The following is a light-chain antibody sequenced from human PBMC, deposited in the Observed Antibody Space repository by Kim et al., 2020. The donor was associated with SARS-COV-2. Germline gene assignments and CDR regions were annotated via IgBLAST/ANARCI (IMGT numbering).Light chain of an antibody. J-gene: IGKJ4*01. V-gene: IGKV4-1*01. CDR2: GAS. CDR1: QSVVCSCNNENY. Sequence: ATMDGKSSQSVVCSCNNENYLAWYQQKPGQPPKLLIYGASTRESGVPDRFSGSGSGTDFTLTSSSLQAEDVAVYYCQQYYSTPLTFGGGTKVDIK. CDR3: QQYYSTPLT.